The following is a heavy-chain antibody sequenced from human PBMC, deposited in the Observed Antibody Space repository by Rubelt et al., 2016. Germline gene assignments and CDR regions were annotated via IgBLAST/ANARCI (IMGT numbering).Heavy chain of an antibody. D-gene: IGHD7-27*01. CDR2: INPSGGST. Sequence: QVQLVQSGAEVKEPGASLKVPCKTSGYTFSNYFVHWVRQAPGQGLEWMGVINPSGGSTTYAQQFHGRVTMTRDTSPSTVYMDLSSLRPEDTAVYYCVSDIWGSLGNWGQGTLVTVSS. CDR3: VSDIWGSLGN. J-gene: IGHJ4*02. V-gene: IGHV1-46*01. CDR1: GYTFSNYF.